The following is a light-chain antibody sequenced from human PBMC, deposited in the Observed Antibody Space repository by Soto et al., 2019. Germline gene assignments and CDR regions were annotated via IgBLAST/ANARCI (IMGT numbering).Light chain of an antibody. V-gene: IGLV2-18*02. CDR2: EVS. Sequence: QLVLTQPPSVSGSPGQSVTISCTGTSSDVGSDNRVSWYQQPPGTAPKLMIYEVSNRPSGVPDRFSGSKSGNTASLTISGLQAEDEADYYCSSYTSSSTHVFGTGTKLTVL. CDR3: SSYTSSSTHV. J-gene: IGLJ1*01. CDR1: SSDVGSDNR.